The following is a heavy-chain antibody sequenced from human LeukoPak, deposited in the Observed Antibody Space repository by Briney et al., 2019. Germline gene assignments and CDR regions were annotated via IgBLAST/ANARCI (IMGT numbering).Heavy chain of an antibody. V-gene: IGHV3-23*01. J-gene: IGHJ4*02. Sequence: PGGSLRLSCAASGFTFSSYAMSWVRQAPGKGLEWVSAISGSGGSTYYADSVKGRFTISRDNSKNTLYLQMNSLRAEDTAVYYCARDGRQVGAASDYWGQGTLVTVSS. CDR3: ARDGRQVGAASDY. CDR2: ISGSGGST. D-gene: IGHD1-26*01. CDR1: GFTFSSYA.